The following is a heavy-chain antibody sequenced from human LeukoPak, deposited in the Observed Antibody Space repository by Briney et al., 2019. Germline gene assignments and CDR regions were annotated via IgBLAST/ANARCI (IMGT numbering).Heavy chain of an antibody. J-gene: IGHJ5*02. CDR2: ISSSGSTI. V-gene: IGHV3-48*03. CDR3: ATTGIQNWFDP. Sequence: GGSLRLSCAASGFTFNTYGANWVRQAPGKGLEWVSSISSSGSTIYYADSVKGRFTISRDNAKNSLYLQMNSLRAEDTAVYYCATTGIQNWFDPWGQGTLVTVSS. D-gene: IGHD5-18*01. CDR1: GFTFNTYG.